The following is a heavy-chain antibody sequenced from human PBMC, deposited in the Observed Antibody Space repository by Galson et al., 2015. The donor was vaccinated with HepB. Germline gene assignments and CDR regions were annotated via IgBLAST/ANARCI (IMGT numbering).Heavy chain of an antibody. CDR3: AKGLLWFGELLYGDAFDI. CDR1: GFTFSSYG. Sequence: LRLSCAASGFTFSSYGMHWVRQAPGKGLEWVAVISYDGSNKYYADSVKGRFTISRDNSKNTLYLQMNSLRAEDTAVYYCAKGLLWFGELLYGDAFDIWGQGTMVTVSS. V-gene: IGHV3-30*18. J-gene: IGHJ3*02. CDR2: ISYDGSNK. D-gene: IGHD3-10*01.